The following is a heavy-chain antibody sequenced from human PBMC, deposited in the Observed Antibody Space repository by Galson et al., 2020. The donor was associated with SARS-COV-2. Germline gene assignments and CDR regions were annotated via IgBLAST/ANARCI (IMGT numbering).Heavy chain of an antibody. J-gene: IGHJ4*02. CDR1: GDSVSSNSVA. D-gene: IGHD3-16*02. CDR2: TYPRSKWYN. CDR3: ARGTEGRGVIDFFDY. V-gene: IGHV6-1*01. Sequence: SQTLSLTCAISGDSVSSNSVAWSWIRRSPTTGLEWLGRTYPRSKWYNEYAISVKSRITNNPDTSKNQFSLHLNSVTSGDTAVYHCARGTEGRGVIDFFDYWGRGTLVTVSS.